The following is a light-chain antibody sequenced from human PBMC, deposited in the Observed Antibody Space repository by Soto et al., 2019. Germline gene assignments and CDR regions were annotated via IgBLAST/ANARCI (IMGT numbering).Light chain of an antibody. V-gene: IGLV1-40*01. CDR1: SSNIGAGYD. J-gene: IGLJ3*02. CDR2: GST. Sequence: QSVLTQPPSVSGAPGQRVTISCTGSSSNIGAGYDVQWHQQLPGTAPKLLIYGSTNRPSGVPDRFSGSKSGTSASLAITGLQAEDEADYYCQSYDSSLSGWVFGGGTKLTVL. CDR3: QSYDSSLSGWV.